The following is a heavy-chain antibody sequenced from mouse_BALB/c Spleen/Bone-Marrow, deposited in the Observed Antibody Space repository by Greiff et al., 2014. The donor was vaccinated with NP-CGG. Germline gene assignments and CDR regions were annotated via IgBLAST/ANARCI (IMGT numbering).Heavy chain of an antibody. CDR2: IHPYNGDT. Sequence: EVKLEESGPELVKPGASVKLSCRASGFSFTDYFINWGKQSHGKSLEWIGRIHPYNGDTFYNQKFKVKATLTVDKSSNTARMELLSLTSEDSAVYYCGRYGDDAMDFWGQGTSVTVSS. D-gene: IGHD2-2*01. CDR1: GFSFTDYF. J-gene: IGHJ4*01. CDR3: GRYGDDAMDF. V-gene: IGHV1-37*01.